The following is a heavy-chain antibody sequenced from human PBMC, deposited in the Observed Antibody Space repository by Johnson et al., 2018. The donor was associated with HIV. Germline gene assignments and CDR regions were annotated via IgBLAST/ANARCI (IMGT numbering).Heavy chain of an antibody. Sequence: VQLVESGGDLVQPGGSLRLSCVASGFSATTYYMTWVRQAPRKGLEWVSLIYTSGDTFFADSVKGRFTISRDSSKNTVYLQMNSLGPDYTAVYYCARDRQGGYSYGTVDDFDIWGQGTMVIVSS. D-gene: IGHD5-18*01. CDR2: IYTSGDT. CDR1: GFSATTYY. J-gene: IGHJ3*02. V-gene: IGHV3-66*02. CDR3: ARDRQGGYSYGTVDDFDI.